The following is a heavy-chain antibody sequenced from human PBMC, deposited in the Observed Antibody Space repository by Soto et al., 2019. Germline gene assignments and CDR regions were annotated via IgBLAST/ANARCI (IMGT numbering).Heavy chain of an antibody. CDR1: GFTFSSYD. J-gene: IGHJ5*02. D-gene: IGHD5-12*01. CDR3: ARGSRYSGYDHNWFDP. CDR2: IGTAGDT. V-gene: IGHV3-13*01. Sequence: PGGSLRLSCAASGFTFSSYDMHWVRQATGKGLEWVSAIGTAGDTYYPGSVKGRFTISRENAKNSLYLQMNSLRAGDTAVYYCARGSRYSGYDHNWFDPWGQRT.